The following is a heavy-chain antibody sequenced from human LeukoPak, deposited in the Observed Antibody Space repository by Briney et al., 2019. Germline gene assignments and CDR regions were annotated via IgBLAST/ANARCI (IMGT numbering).Heavy chain of an antibody. Sequence: PGGSLRLSCAASGFTFSSYSMNWVRQAPGKGLEWVSSISSSSSYIYYADSVKGRVTISRDNAKNSLYLQMNTLRVEDTAVYYCTRDLMDYDVSTGLHHYYMDVWGQGTTVTVSS. V-gene: IGHV3-21*01. CDR1: GFTFSSYS. J-gene: IGHJ6*02. D-gene: IGHD3-9*01. CDR2: ISSSSSYI. CDR3: TRDLMDYDVSTGLHHYYMDV.